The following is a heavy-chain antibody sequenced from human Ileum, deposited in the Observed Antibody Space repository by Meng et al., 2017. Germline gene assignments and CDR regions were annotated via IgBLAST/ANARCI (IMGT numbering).Heavy chain of an antibody. Sequence: QLQLMQWGAGMLKPSETLSLTCNVYGDSFTDYYWNWFRQPPGKGLEWIGEIHYSGSTNYNPSLESRVTISEDTSQKQFSLRLSSVTAADTAVYYCARRIRGGSYLGWGQGTLVTVSS. CDR2: IHYSGST. CDR1: GDSFTDYY. J-gene: IGHJ4*02. V-gene: IGHV4-34*01. D-gene: IGHD1-26*01. CDR3: ARRIRGGSYLG.